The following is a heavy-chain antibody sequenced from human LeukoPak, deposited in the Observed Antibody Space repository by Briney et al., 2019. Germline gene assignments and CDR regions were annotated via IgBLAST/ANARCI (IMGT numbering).Heavy chain of an antibody. CDR3: AREHYFYHMDG. CDR1: GFTFSSYG. CDR2: VNQGGTVK. J-gene: IGHJ6*03. Sequence: PGGSLRLSCAASGFTFSSYGMHWVRQAPGKGLEWVANVNQGGTVKYYVDSVKGRFTISRDNAENSLYLQMNSLRPEDTAVYYCAREHYFYHMDGWGKGTTVTVSS. V-gene: IGHV3-7*01.